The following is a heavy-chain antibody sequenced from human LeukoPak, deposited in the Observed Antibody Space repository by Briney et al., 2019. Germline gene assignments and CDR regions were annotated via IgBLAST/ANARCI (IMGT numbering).Heavy chain of an antibody. J-gene: IGHJ3*01. Sequence: SATLSLTRTVSGDSIISNIYWWDWVRLPPGEGLEWIGSTFYTGRTFYNPSLKSRVTISVDTSKNQFSLDLNSATAADTADYYCARRRHNFDFYNVWGQGTRVLVSS. CDR3: ARRRHNFDFYNV. V-gene: IGHV4-39*01. CDR2: TFYTGRT. D-gene: IGHD3/OR15-3a*01. CDR1: GDSIISNIYW.